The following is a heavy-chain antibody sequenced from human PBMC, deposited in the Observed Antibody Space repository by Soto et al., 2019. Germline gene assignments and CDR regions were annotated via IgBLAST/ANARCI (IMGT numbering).Heavy chain of an antibody. CDR2: INAGNGNT. CDR3: ARSPGGPMTPGDY. J-gene: IGHJ4*02. Sequence: QVQLVQSGAEEKKPGASVKVSCKASGYTFTSYAMHWVRQAPGQRLEWMGWINAGNGNTKYSQTCQGRVTITRDTSASTAYMELSSPRSEDTAVYYCARSPGGPMTPGDYWGQGTMVTVSS. CDR1: GYTFTSYA. D-gene: IGHD1-26*01. V-gene: IGHV1-3*05.